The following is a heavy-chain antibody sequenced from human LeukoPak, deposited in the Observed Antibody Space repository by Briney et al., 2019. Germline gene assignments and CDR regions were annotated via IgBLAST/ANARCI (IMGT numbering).Heavy chain of an antibody. CDR1: GYTFTGYY. V-gene: IGHV1-2*02. CDR2: INPNSGGT. D-gene: IGHD2-15*01. CDR3: ARPASNFVASWYFDL. J-gene: IGHJ2*01. Sequence: ASVKVSCKASGYTFTGYYMHWVRQAPGQGLEWMGWINPNSGGTNYAQKFQGRVTMTRDTSISTAYMELSRPRSDDTAVYYCARPASNFVASWYFDLWGRGTLVTVSS.